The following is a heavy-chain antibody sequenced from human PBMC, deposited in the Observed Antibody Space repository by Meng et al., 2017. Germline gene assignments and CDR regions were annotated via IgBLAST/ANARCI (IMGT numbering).Heavy chain of an antibody. V-gene: IGHV1-3*01. CDR1: GYTFTSYA. Sequence: VQLVRLWAEVKRPGASVKVSCKSSGYTFTSYAMHWVRQAPGQSLEWMGLINAGNGNTKYSQKFQGRVTITRDTSASTAYMELSSLRSEDTAVYYCATDGQDSSGYYSWYFDLWGRGTLVTVSS. CDR2: INAGNGNT. J-gene: IGHJ2*01. CDR3: ATDGQDSSGYYSWYFDL. D-gene: IGHD3-22*01.